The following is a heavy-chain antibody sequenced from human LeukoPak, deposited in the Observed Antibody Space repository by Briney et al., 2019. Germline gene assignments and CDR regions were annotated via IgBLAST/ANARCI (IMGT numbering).Heavy chain of an antibody. D-gene: IGHD3-22*01. CDR2: INHSGST. CDR3: ARSRYYYDSSGYYYP. CDR1: GGSFSGYY. J-gene: IGHJ5*02. Sequence: PSETLSLTCAVYGGSFSGYYWSWIRQPPGKGLEWIGEINHSGSTNYNPSLKSRVTISVDTSKNQFSLKLSSVTAADTAVYYCARSRYYYDSSGYYYPWGQGTLVTVSS. V-gene: IGHV4-34*01.